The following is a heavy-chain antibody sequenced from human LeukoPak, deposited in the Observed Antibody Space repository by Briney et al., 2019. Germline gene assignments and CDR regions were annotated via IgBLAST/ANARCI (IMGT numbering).Heavy chain of an antibody. V-gene: IGHV1-2*02. CDR3: GRRVSRGWTDY. D-gene: IGHD2-15*01. CDR2: INPKSGST. Sequence: ASVKVSCKASGHTLTDYYLHWVRQAPGQGLEWMGWINPKSGSTHYAQKFQGRVIMTRDTSLNTAYVELTSLRSDDTAVYFCGRRVSRGWTDYWGQGTLVTASS. J-gene: IGHJ4*02. CDR1: GHTLTDYY.